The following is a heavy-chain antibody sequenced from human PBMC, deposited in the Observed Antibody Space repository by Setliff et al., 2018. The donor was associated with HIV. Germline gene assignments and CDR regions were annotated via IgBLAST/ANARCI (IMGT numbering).Heavy chain of an antibody. CDR1: GLTFNRYW. D-gene: IGHD3-16*01. V-gene: IGHV3-7*03. CDR2: TKYDGSES. J-gene: IGHJ6*03. CDR3: ARDAGRWGSYYYYMDV. Sequence: GGSLRLSCVASGLTFNRYWMSWVRQVPGKGLEWVSNTKYDGSESYYVDSVKGRFIASTDNAKNSLFLEMNSLKAEDTAVYYCARDAGRWGSYYYYMDVWGKGTTVTVSS.